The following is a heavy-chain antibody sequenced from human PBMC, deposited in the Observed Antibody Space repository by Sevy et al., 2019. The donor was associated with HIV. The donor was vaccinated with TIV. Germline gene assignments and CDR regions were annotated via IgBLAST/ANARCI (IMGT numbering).Heavy chain of an antibody. Sequence: GGSLRLSCGASGFYLSSYSMNWVRQAPGKGLEWVSYITRSDSARDYADSVKGRFTISRDNAKNSLFLQMNSLRVEDTAVYYCVRTVSGSYRYDDYWGQGSLVTVSS. J-gene: IGHJ4*02. V-gene: IGHV3-48*01. CDR2: ITRSDSAR. CDR1: GFYLSSYS. CDR3: VRTVSGSYRYDDY. D-gene: IGHD3-16*02.